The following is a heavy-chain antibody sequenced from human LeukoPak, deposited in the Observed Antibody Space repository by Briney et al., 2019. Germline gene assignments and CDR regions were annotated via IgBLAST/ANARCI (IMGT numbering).Heavy chain of an antibody. CDR3: AKVTRQAFDI. CDR2: ISWNSGSI. CDR1: GFTFDDYA. J-gene: IGHJ3*02. Sequence: SGGSLRLSCAASGFTFDDYAMHWVRQAPGKGLEWVSGISWNSGSIGYADSVKGRFTISRDNAKNSLYLQMNSLRAEDTALYYCAKVTRQAFDIWGQGTMVTVSS. V-gene: IGHV3-9*01.